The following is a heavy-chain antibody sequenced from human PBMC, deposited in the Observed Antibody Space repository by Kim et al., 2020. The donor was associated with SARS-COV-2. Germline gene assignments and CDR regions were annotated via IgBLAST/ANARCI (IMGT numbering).Heavy chain of an antibody. D-gene: IGHD3-22*01. V-gene: IGHV4-39*07. CDR2: LYSIWFT. Sequence: SETLSLTCTVSGGSISSSSYYWDWIRQPPGMGLYCLCILYSIWFTSYNPSLNSRVTLSVDTSKNQFSLKLISVTAADTAVYYCARGYYDSSGTNYYYYYGMDVWGQGTTVTVSS. CDR1: GGSISSSSYY. CDR3: ARGYYDSSGTNYYYYYGMDV. J-gene: IGHJ6*02.